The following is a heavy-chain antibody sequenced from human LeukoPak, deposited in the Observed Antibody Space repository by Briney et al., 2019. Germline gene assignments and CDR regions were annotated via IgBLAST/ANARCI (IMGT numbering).Heavy chain of an antibody. Sequence: SETRSLTCTVPGGSFSSSYWSWIGQPPGKGLGWIGYIYSSGSTNYNPSLKSRVPISVDTSKTQFSLKLSSVTAADTAVYYYARDYGDYFDYWGQGTLVTVSS. J-gene: IGHJ4*02. V-gene: IGHV4-59*01. CDR2: IYSSGST. CDR3: ARDYGDYFDY. CDR1: GGSFSSSY. D-gene: IGHD4-17*01.